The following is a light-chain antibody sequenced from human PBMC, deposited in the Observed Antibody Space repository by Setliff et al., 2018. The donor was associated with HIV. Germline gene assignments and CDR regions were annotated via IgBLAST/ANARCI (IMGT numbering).Light chain of an antibody. Sequence: QSVLTQPASVSGSPGQSITISCTGTSSDVGSYNFVSWYQQHPGKAPQLMIYDVSQWPSGVSHRFSGSKSGNTASLTISGLQPEDEADYYCCSYTSSLTYVFGIGTKVTVL. V-gene: IGLV2-14*03. CDR2: DVS. CDR1: SSDVGSYNF. CDR3: CSYTSSLTYV. J-gene: IGLJ1*01.